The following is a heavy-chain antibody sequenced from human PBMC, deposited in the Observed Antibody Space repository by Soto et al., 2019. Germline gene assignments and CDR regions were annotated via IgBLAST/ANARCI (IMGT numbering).Heavy chain of an antibody. V-gene: IGHV3-66*01. CDR2: IYSGGST. J-gene: IGHJ4*02. CDR3: AAPTPDGDYPEAKPFDY. D-gene: IGHD4-17*01. CDR1: GFTVSSNY. Sequence: EVQLLESGGGLVQPGGSLRLSCAASGFTVSSNYMSWVPQAPGKGLEWVSVIYSGGSTYYADSVKGRFTISRNNSKNTLYLQMNSLRAEDTAVYYCAAPTPDGDYPEAKPFDYWGQGTLVTVSS.